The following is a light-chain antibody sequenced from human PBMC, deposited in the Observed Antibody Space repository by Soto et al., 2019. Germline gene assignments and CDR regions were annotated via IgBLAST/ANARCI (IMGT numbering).Light chain of an antibody. V-gene: IGLV2-11*01. J-gene: IGLJ1*01. CDR3: CSYAGSYLGV. CDR2: DVS. Sequence: QSVLTHPRSVSGSPGQSVTISCTGTSSDVGGYNYVSWYQQHPGKAPKLMIYDVSKRPSGVPDRFSGSKSGNTASLTISGLQAEDEADYYCCSYAGSYLGVFGTGTKVTVL. CDR1: SSDVGGYNY.